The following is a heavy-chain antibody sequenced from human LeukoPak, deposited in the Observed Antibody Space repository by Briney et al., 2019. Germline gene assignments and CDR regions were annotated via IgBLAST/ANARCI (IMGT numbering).Heavy chain of an antibody. CDR2: IYYSGST. V-gene: IGHV4-59*11. D-gene: IGHD3-10*01. CDR3: VRYGYYYGSGTPGMDV. Sequence: SETLSLTCTVSGGSISSHYWSWIRQPPGKGLEWIGYIYYSGSTNYNPSLKSRVTISVDTSKNQFSLKLSSVTAADTAVYYCVRYGYYYGSGTPGMDVWGKGTTVTVSS. CDR1: GGSISSHY. J-gene: IGHJ6*03.